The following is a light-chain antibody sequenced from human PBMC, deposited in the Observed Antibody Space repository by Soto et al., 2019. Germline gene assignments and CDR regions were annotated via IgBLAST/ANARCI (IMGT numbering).Light chain of an antibody. V-gene: IGLV1-40*01. CDR1: SSNIGAGYD. Sequence: QSVLTQPPAVSAAPGQRVTISCTGSSSNIGAGYDVQWYQQLPGTAPKLLMYGNTNRPSGVPDRFSGSKSGTSASLAITGLQAEDEADYYSQSYDSSLTALYVFGPGTKV. J-gene: IGLJ1*01. CDR2: GNT. CDR3: QSYDSSLTALYV.